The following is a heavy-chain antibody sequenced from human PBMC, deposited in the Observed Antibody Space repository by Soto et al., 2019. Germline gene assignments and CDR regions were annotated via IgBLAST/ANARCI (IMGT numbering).Heavy chain of an antibody. Sequence: PGESLKISCKGSGYSFTSYWISWVRQMPGKGLEWMGRIDPSDSYTNYSPSFQGHVTISADKSISTAYLQWSSLKASDTAMYYCARHQNLFWSGRGGMDVWGQGTTVTVSS. J-gene: IGHJ6*02. V-gene: IGHV5-10-1*01. CDR2: IDPSDSYT. CDR3: ARHQNLFWSGRGGMDV. D-gene: IGHD3-3*01. CDR1: GYSFTSYW.